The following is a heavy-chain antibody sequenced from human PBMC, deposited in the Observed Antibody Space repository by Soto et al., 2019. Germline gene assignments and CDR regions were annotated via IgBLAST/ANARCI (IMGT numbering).Heavy chain of an antibody. J-gene: IGHJ6*02. V-gene: IGHV3-15*07. CDR3: TTDLVEIVATRYYYYGMDV. D-gene: IGHD5-12*01. CDR1: GFTFSNAW. CDR2: IKSKTDGGTT. Sequence: GGSLRLSCAASGFTFSNAWMNWVRQAPGKGLEWVGRIKSKTDGGTTDYAAPVKGRFTISRDDSKNTLYLQMNSLKTEDTAVYYCTTDLVEIVATRYYYYGMDVWGQGTTVTVSS.